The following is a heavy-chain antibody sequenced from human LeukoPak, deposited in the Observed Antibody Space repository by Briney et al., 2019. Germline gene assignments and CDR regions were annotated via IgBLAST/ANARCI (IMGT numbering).Heavy chain of an antibody. J-gene: IGHJ4*02. CDR2: IWHDGSSR. D-gene: IGHD4-11*01. V-gene: IGHV3-33*06. CDR1: QFIFSHYA. CDR3: AKDAQRGFDYSNSLQY. Sequence: PGGSLTLSCTASQFIFSHYAMHWVRQAPGKGLEWVAVIWHDGSSRYYGDSVKGRFTISRDNSQTTVYLQMNSLRAEDTAVYFCAKDAQRGFDYSNSLQYWGQGTLVTVYS.